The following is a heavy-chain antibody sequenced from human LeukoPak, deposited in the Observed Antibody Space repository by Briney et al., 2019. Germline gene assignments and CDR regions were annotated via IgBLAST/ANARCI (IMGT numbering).Heavy chain of an antibody. V-gene: IGHV7-4-1*02. J-gene: IGHJ3*02. CDR1: GYTFTTYG. CDR3: ARRNPLTQDAFDI. CDR2: INTNTGNP. Sequence: ASVKVSCKASGYTFTTYGMNWVRQAPGQGLEWMGWINTNTGNPTYAQGFTGRFVFSLDTSVSTAYVQWSSLKASDTAMYYCARRNPLTQDAFDIWGQGTMVTVSS. D-gene: IGHD2-21*02.